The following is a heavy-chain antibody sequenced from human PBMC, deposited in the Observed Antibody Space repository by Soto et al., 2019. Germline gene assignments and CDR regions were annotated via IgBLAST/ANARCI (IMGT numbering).Heavy chain of an antibody. CDR1: VCTFSSYG. D-gene: IGHD3-22*01. J-gene: IGHJ4*02. Sequence: QVQLVESGGGVVQPGRSLTLSCAASVCTFSSYGIHWVRQAPGKGLEWVAVISYDGSNKQYGDSVKGRFTMSRDNSKNTVHLQMNSLRVEDTAVYYCAKDTYYHDSSGYYVFDYWGQGTLVTVSS. CDR3: AKDTYYHDSSGYYVFDY. V-gene: IGHV3-30*18. CDR2: ISYDGSNK.